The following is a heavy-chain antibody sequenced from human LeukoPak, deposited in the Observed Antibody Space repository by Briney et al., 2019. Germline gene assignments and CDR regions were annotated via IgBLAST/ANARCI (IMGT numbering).Heavy chain of an antibody. V-gene: IGHV3-23*01. J-gene: IGHJ4*02. D-gene: IGHD5-18*01. CDR1: GFTFSSYA. CDR3: AKVEGYSYGPLFDY. Sequence: GGSLRLSCAASGFTFSSYAMSWVRQAPGKGLEWVSAISGSGGSTYYADFVKGRFTISRENSKNTLYLQMNSLRAEDTAVYYCAKVEGYSYGPLFDYWGQGTLVTVSS. CDR2: ISGSGGST.